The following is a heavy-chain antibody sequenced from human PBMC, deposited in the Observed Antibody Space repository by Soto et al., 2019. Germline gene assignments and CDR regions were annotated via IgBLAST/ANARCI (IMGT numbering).Heavy chain of an antibody. V-gene: IGHV4-39*01. D-gene: IGHD3-3*01. CDR1: GGSISSSSYY. CDR2: IYYSGST. CDR3: ARHQIAYYDFWSGYYQVGSDYYGMDV. Sequence: ASETLSLTCTVSGGSISSSSYYWGWIRQPPGKGLEWIGSIYYSGSTYYNPSLKSRVTISVDTSKNQFSLKLSSVTAADTAVYYCARHQIAYYDFWSGYYQVGSDYYGMDVWGQGTTVTVSS. J-gene: IGHJ6*02.